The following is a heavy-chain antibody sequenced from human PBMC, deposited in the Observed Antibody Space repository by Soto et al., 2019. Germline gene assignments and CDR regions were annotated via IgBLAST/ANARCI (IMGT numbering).Heavy chain of an antibody. CDR2: ISGSDGKT. J-gene: IGHJ4*02. CDR3: ARWSYLDY. V-gene: IGHV3-23*01. D-gene: IGHD3-3*01. Sequence: GGSLRLSCAASGFSFGSYALSWVRQAPGKGLEWVSTISGSDGKTSYADSVKGRFSISRDTSQSTLYLQMNSLRADDTAMYYCARWSYLDYWGQGTRVTVS. CDR1: GFSFGSYA.